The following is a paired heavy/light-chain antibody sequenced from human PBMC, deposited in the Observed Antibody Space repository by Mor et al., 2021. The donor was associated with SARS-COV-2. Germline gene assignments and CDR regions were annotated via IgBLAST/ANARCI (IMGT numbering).Heavy chain of an antibody. CDR2: IRTDGDT. CDR1: GFTVRSNY. CDR3: ARDIVGSSASHVIFDV. J-gene: IGHJ3*01. D-gene: IGHD1-26*01. Sequence: EVQVVETGGGLIQPGGSLRLSCAASGFTVRSNYMSWVRQAPGKGLEWVSIIRTDGDTAYADSVKGRFTISRDNFENRVDLLMNSLRADDMGVYYCARDIVGSSASHVIFDVWGQGTMVTVSS. V-gene: IGHV3-53*02.
Light chain of an antibody. Sequence: AIQVTQSPSSLSASVGDRVTITCRSSQVIINDVGWYQQKPGKAPKLLIYAVSTLQSGVPSRFSGSGSGTDFTLTISSLQPEDSATYYCLQDYTYPYTFGQGTKLEIK. CDR1: QVIIND. V-gene: IGKV1-6*01. J-gene: IGKJ2*01. CDR2: AVS. CDR3: LQDYTYPYT.